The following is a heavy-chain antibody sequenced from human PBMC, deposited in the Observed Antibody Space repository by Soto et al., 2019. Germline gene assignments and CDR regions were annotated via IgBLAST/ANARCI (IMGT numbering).Heavy chain of an antibody. V-gene: IGHV3-21*01. CDR1: GFTFSSYS. J-gene: IGHJ2*01. CDR2: ISSSSSYI. D-gene: IGHD4-4*01. CDR3: ARDHLSTVTTYEGPNWYFDL. Sequence: EVQLVESGGGLVKPGGSLRLSCAASGFTFSSYSMNWVRQAPGKGLEWVSSISSSSSYIYYADSVKGRFTISRDNAKNSLYLQMNSLRAEDTAVYYCARDHLSTVTTYEGPNWYFDLWGRGTLVTVSS.